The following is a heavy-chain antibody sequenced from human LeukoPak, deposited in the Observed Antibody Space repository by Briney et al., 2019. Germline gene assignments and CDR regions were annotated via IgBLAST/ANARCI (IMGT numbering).Heavy chain of an antibody. CDR1: GGSISGYS. D-gene: IGHD5-12*01. J-gene: IGHJ4*02. CDR2: IYYIGST. V-gene: IGHV4-59*01. CDR3: ARQGGYSGYDLDPFDY. Sequence: SETLSLTCTVSGGSISGYSWSWIRQPPGKGLEGIGSIYYIGSTNYNPSLKSRVTISVDTSKNQFSLRLTSVTAADTAVYYCARQGGYSGYDLDPFDYWGQGTLVTVSS.